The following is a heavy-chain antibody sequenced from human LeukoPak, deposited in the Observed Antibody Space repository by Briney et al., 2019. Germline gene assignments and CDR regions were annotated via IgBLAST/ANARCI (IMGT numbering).Heavy chain of an antibody. V-gene: IGHV1-2*02. CDR3: ARIHYLPSPTVVNPRGAFDI. J-gene: IGHJ3*02. D-gene: IGHD4-23*01. CDR2: INPNSGGT. Sequence: GASVKVSCKASGYTFTSYYMHWVRQAPGQGLEWMGWINPNSGGTNYAQKFQGRVTMTRDTSISTAYMELSRLRSDDTAVYYCARIHYLPSPTVVNPRGAFDIWGQGTMVTVSS. CDR1: GYTFTSYY.